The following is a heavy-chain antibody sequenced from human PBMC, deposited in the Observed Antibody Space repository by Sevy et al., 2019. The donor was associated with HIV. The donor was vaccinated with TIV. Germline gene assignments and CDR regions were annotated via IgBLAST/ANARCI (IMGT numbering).Heavy chain of an antibody. J-gene: IGHJ4*02. CDR2: INPSGGST. CDR1: GYTCTSYY. V-gene: IGHV1-46*01. D-gene: IGHD3-10*01. Sequence: ASVKVSCKASGYTCTSYYMHWVRQAPGQGLEWMGIINPSGGSTSYAQKFQGRVTMTRDTSTSTVYMELSSLRSEDTAVYYCARGLKVSYYGSGSYYFDYWGQGTLVTVSS. CDR3: ARGLKVSYYGSGSYYFDY.